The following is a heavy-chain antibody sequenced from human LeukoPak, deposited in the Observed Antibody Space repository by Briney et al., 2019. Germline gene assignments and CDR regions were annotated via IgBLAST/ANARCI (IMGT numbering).Heavy chain of an antibody. J-gene: IGHJ4*02. CDR1: GFTFSSYS. D-gene: IGHD3-22*01. CDR3: ARENSPGYYDSSGYYLDY. Sequence: GGSLRLSCAASGFTFSSYSMNWVRQAPGKGLEWVSYISSSSSTIYYADSVKGRFTISRDNAKNSLYLQMNSLRAEDTAVYYCARENSPGYYDSSGYYLDYWGQGTLVTVSS. V-gene: IGHV3-48*01. CDR2: ISSSSSTI.